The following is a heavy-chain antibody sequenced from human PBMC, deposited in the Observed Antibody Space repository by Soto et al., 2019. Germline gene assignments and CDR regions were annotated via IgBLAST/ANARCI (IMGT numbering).Heavy chain of an antibody. D-gene: IGHD5-12*01. J-gene: IGHJ4*02. CDR2: ISTSGSGK. Sequence: SGGSLRLSCAASGFTFSSYEMNWVRQAPGKGLEWVSFISTSGSGKSYADSLKGRFIISRDSAKNSLYLQMNSLRAEDTAVYYCAREGRDGYNYFDYWGQGTLVTVSS. CDR3: AREGRDGYNYFDY. CDR1: GFTFSSYE. V-gene: IGHV3-48*03.